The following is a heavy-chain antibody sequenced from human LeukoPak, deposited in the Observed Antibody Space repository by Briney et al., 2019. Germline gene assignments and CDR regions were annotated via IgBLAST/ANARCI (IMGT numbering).Heavy chain of an antibody. CDR3: AKARDILTGYPYFDY. Sequence: GGSLRLSCAASGFTFSSYAMSWVRQAPGKGLEWVSAISGSDGSTYYADSVKGRFTISRDNSKNTLYLQMNSLRAEDTAVYYCAKARDILTGYPYFDYWGQRTLVTVSS. CDR2: ISGSDGST. CDR1: GFTFSSYA. D-gene: IGHD3-9*01. J-gene: IGHJ4*02. V-gene: IGHV3-23*01.